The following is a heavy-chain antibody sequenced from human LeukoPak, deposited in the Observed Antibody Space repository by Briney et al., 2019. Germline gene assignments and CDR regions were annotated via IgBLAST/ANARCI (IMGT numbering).Heavy chain of an antibody. J-gene: IGHJ3*02. CDR3: ATGPPRGGGNSDVHAFDI. V-gene: IGHV5-51*01. D-gene: IGHD4-23*01. CDR2: IYPGDSDT. Sequence: GESLKISCKGSGYSFTSYWIGWGRQMPGKGLEWMGIIYPGDSDTRYSPSFQGQVTISADKSISTAYLQWSSLKASDTAMYYCATGPPRGGGNSDVHAFDIWGQGTMVTVSS. CDR1: GYSFTSYW.